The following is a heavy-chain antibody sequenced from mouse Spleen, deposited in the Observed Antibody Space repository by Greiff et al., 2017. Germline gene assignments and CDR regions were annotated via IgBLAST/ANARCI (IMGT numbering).Heavy chain of an antibody. V-gene: IGHV1-69*01. CDR1: GYTFTSYW. Sequence: VQLQQPGAELVMPGASVKLSCKASGYTFTSYWMHWVKQRPGQGLEWIGEIDPSDSYTNYNQKFKGKATLTVDKSSSTAYMQLSSLTSEDSAVYYCARREPYYSNYGSFAYWGQGTLVTVSA. CDR3: ARREPYYSNYGSFAY. J-gene: IGHJ3*01. CDR2: IDPSDSYT. D-gene: IGHD2-5*01.